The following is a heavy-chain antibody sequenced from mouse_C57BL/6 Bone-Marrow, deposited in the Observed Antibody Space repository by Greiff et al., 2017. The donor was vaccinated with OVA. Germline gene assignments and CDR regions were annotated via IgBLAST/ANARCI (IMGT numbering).Heavy chain of an antibody. CDR1: GFTFSDAW. CDR2: IRNKANNHAT. CDR3: TRDYGSSYEYFDV. J-gene: IGHJ1*03. D-gene: IGHD1-1*01. Sequence: EVMLVESGGGLVQPGGSMKLSCAASGFTFSDAWMDWVRQSPEKGLEWVAEIRNKANNHATYYAESVKGRFTISRDDSKSSVYLQMNSLRAEDTGIYYCTRDYGSSYEYFDVWGTGTTVTVSS. V-gene: IGHV6-6*01.